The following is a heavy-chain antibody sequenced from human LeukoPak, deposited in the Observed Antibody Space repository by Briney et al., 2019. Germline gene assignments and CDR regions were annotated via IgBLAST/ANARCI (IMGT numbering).Heavy chain of an antibody. J-gene: IGHJ4*02. CDR2: ISGSGITT. CDR1: GFTFSGYT. D-gene: IGHD3-3*01. Sequence: GGSLRLSSAASGFTFSGYTMNWVRQAPGKGPEWVSSISGSGITTNYADSVKGRFTISRDYSKNTLYLQMSSLRAEDTAVYYCAKETALVGGHSAIFDHWGQGTLVTVSS. V-gene: IGHV3-23*01. CDR3: AKETALVGGHSAIFDH.